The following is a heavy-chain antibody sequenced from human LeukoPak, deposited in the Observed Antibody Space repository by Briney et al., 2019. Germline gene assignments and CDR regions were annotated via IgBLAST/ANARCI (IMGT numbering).Heavy chain of an antibody. CDR1: GGSISSYY. CDR2: IYYSGST. Sequence: SETLSLTCTVSGGSISSYYWSWIRQPPGKGLVWIGYIYYSGSTNYNPSLKSRVTISVDTSKNQFSLKLSSVTAADTAVYYCARGPYSSGLDYWGQGTLVTVSS. V-gene: IGHV4-59*01. D-gene: IGHD6-19*01. CDR3: ARGPYSSGLDY. J-gene: IGHJ4*02.